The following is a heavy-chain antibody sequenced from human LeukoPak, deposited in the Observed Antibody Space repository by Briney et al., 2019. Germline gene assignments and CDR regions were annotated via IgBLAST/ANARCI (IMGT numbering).Heavy chain of an antibody. J-gene: IGHJ4*02. Sequence: GRSLRLSCAASGFTFSSYGMHWVRQAPGKGLEWVAVVSYDGSNKYYADSVKGRFTISRDNSKNTLYLQMNSLRAEDTAVYYCAKKVWSSSWSDYWGQGTLVTVSS. CDR3: AKKVWSSSWSDY. CDR2: VSYDGSNK. D-gene: IGHD6-13*01. CDR1: GFTFSSYG. V-gene: IGHV3-30*18.